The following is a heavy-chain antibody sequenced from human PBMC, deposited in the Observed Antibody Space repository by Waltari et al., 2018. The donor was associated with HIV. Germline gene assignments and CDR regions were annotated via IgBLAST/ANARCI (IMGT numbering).Heavy chain of an antibody. Sequence: QVQLVQSGAVLKKPVASVKVSCKTSGYSFILYSIHWVRQAPGQGLEWMGRINPNNADTNYAQKFQGRVTMTRVTSLNSVYMELIRLRPDDTAVYYCARVALPAAIHYGMDAWGQGTTVTVSS. CDR3: ARVALPAAIHYGMDA. J-gene: IGHJ6*02. CDR2: INPNNADT. V-gene: IGHV1-2*06. CDR1: GYSFILYS. D-gene: IGHD2-2*01.